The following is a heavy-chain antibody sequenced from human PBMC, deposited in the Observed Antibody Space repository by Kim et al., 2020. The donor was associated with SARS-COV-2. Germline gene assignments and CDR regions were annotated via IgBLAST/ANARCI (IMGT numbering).Heavy chain of an antibody. Sequence: SLKSRVTISVDTSKNQFSLKLSSVTAADTAVYYCAREPAAAGLGNAFDIWGQGTMVTVSS. CDR3: AREPAAAGLGNAFDI. V-gene: IGHV4-39*07. D-gene: IGHD6-13*01. J-gene: IGHJ3*02.